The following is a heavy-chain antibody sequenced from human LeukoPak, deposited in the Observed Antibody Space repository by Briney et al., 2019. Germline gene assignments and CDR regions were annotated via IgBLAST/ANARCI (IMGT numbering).Heavy chain of an antibody. J-gene: IGHJ3*02. Sequence: GGSLRLSCAASGFTFSSYAMHWVRQAPGKGLEWVAVISYDGSNKYYADSVKGRFTISRDNSKNTLHLQMNSLRAEDTAVYYCASLITIFDAFDIWGQGTMVTVSS. V-gene: IGHV3-30*04. D-gene: IGHD3-9*01. CDR3: ASLITIFDAFDI. CDR1: GFTFSSYA. CDR2: ISYDGSNK.